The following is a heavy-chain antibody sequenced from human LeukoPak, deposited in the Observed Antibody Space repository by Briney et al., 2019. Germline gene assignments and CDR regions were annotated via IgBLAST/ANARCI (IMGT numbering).Heavy chain of an antibody. CDR1: GFTFSSYA. CDR3: AKDLREYQLLSGDY. V-gene: IGHV3-23*01. J-gene: IGHJ4*02. Sequence: GGSLRLSCAASGFTFSSYAMSWVRQAPGKGLEWVSAISGSGGSTYYADSVKDRFTISRDNSKNTLYLQMNSLRAEDTAVYYCAKDLREYQLLSGDYWGQGTLVTVSS. CDR2: ISGSGGST. D-gene: IGHD2-2*01.